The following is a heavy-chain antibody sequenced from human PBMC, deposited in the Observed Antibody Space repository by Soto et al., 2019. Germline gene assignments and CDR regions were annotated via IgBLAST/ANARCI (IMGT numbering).Heavy chain of an antibody. CDR1: GFTFSSYW. CDR2: IKQDGSEK. CDR3: AREETAPPYYIDV. Sequence: GGSLRLSCAASGFTFSSYWMSWVRQAPGKGLEWVANIKQDGSEKYYVDSVKGRFTISRDNAKNSLYLQMNSLRAEDTAVYYCAREETAPPYYIDVWGKGTTVTVSS. V-gene: IGHV3-7*01. J-gene: IGHJ6*03.